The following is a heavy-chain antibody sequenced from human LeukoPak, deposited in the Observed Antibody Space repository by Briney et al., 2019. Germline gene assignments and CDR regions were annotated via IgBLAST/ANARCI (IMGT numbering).Heavy chain of an antibody. CDR2: ISGSGGST. D-gene: IGHD6-13*01. Sequence: GGSLRLSCAASGFTVSSNYMSWVRQAPGKGLEWVSAISGSGGSTYYADSVKGRFTISRDNSKNTLYLQMNSLRAEDTAVYYCAKDRIAAAGRLGYGMDVWGQGTTVTVSS. CDR1: GFTVSSNY. J-gene: IGHJ6*02. CDR3: AKDRIAAAGRLGYGMDV. V-gene: IGHV3-23*01.